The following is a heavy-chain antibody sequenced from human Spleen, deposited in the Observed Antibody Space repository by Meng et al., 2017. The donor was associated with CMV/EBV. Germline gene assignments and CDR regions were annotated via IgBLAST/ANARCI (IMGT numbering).Heavy chain of an antibody. D-gene: IGHD2-2*01. CDR3: ARDSGSTSPYFDY. J-gene: IGHJ4*02. CDR1: GFTFSSYS. V-gene: IGHV3-21*01. Sequence: AAAGFTFSSYSRNWVRQAPGKGLEWVSSISSSSSYIYYADSVKGRFTISRDNAKNSLYLQMNSLRAEDTAVYYCARDSGSTSPYFDYWGQGTLVTVSS. CDR2: ISSSSSYI.